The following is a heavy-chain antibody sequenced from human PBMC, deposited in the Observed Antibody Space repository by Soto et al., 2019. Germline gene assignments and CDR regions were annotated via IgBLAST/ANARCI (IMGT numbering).Heavy chain of an antibody. CDR3: VRDDYIGDDCRRLFDY. CDR1: GYSVSYAYW. D-gene: IGHD2-21*02. CDR2: VYNDGRT. Sequence: ETLSLTCAVSGYSVSYAYWWGWIRQSPGKGLEWIGNVYNDGRTSYNPSLNSRGTVSMDKSKNQFSMELRSVTPADTAVYYCVRDDYIGDDCRRLFDYWGRGTLVTVSS. J-gene: IGHJ4*02. V-gene: IGHV4-38-2*02.